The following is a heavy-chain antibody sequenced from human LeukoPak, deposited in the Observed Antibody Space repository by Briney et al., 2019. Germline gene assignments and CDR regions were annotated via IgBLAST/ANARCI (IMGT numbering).Heavy chain of an antibody. CDR1: GFTFSSYA. Sequence: GGSLRLSCAASGFTFSSYAMSWVRQAPGKGLEWVSAISGSGGSTYYADSVKGRFTISRDNSKNTLYLQMNSLRAEDTAVYYCVRVRRNDFYYFDHWGQGALVTVSS. CDR2: ISGSGGST. CDR3: VRVRRNDFYYFDH. V-gene: IGHV3-23*01. J-gene: IGHJ4*02. D-gene: IGHD2-21*02.